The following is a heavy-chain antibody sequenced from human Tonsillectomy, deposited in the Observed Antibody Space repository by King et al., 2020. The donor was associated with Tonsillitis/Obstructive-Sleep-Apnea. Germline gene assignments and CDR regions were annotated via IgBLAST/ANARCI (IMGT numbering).Heavy chain of an antibody. J-gene: IGHJ4*02. CDR1: GFSLSTSGMC. Sequence: TLKESGPALVKPTQTLTLTCTFSGFSLSTSGMCVTWIRQPPGKALEWLARIDWDDDKYYTTSLKTRLTISKDTSKNQVVLTVTNMDPVDTATYYCARIWADYGDYARIDSWGQGTLVTVSS. CDR3: ARIWADYGDYARIDS. V-gene: IGHV2-70*11. CDR2: IDWDDDK. D-gene: IGHD4-17*01.